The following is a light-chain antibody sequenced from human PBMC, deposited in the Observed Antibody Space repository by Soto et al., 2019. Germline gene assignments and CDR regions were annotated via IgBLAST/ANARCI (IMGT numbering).Light chain of an antibody. CDR1: QSVGSSF. J-gene: IGKJ1*01. CDR2: GTS. V-gene: IGKV3-20*01. Sequence: EIVLTQSPGTLSLSPGEIAALSCRASQSVGSSFLAWYQQKPGQAPRLLISGTSSRAGGIPDRFSGSGSGTDFTLTISRLEPEDFAVYYCQQYGSSPQTFGQGTKVDIK. CDR3: QQYGSSPQT.